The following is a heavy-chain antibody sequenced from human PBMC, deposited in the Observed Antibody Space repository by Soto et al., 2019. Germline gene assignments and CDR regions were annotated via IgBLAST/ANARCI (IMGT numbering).Heavy chain of an antibody. Sequence: ASVKVSCKASGGTFSSYAISWVRQAPGQGLEWMGGIIPIFGTANYAQKFQGRVTITADESTSTAYMELSSLRSDDTAVYYCATVVGATNLSVYYGMDVWGQGTTVTVSS. D-gene: IGHD1-26*01. CDR1: GGTFSSYA. CDR2: IIPIFGTA. J-gene: IGHJ6*02. CDR3: ATVVGATNLSVYYGMDV. V-gene: IGHV1-69*13.